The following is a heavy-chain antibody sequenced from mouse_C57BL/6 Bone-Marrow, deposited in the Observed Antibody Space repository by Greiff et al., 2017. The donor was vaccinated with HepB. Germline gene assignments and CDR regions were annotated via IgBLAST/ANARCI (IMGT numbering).Heavy chain of an antibody. V-gene: IGHV1-39*01. J-gene: IGHJ3*01. Sequence: VQLQQSGPELVKPGASVKISCKASGYSFTDYNLNWVKQSNGKSLEWIGVINPNYGTTSYNQKFKGKATLTVDQSSSTAYMQLNSLTSEDSAVYYCARERESTMVTQAWFAYWGQGTLVTVSA. CDR3: ARERESTMVTQAWFAY. CDR1: GYSFTDYN. CDR2: INPNYGTT. D-gene: IGHD2-2*01.